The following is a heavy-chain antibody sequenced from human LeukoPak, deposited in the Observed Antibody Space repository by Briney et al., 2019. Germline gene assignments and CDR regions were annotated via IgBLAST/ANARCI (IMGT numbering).Heavy chain of an antibody. CDR2: ISADGTST. CDR3: ARWDILTASGDS. J-gene: IGHJ4*02. V-gene: IGHV3-74*01. Sequence: GGSLRLSFAASGFTFSNCWMHWVRHAPGEGLVWVSRISADGTSTNYADSVKGRFTISRDNAKNILYLQMNTLRAEDTGLYYCARWDILTASGDSWGQGALVAVSS. D-gene: IGHD3-9*01. CDR1: GFTFSNCW.